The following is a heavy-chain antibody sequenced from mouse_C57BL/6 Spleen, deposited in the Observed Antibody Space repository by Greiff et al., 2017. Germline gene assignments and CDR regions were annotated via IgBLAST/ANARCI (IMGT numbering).Heavy chain of an antibody. V-gene: IGHV1-39*01. CDR2: INPNYGTT. CDR3: ARDYDNPP. CDR1: GYSFNDYN. Sequence: VHVKQSGPELVKPGASVKISCKASGYSFNDYNMNWVKQSNGQSLEWIGVINPNYGTTSYNQKFKGKATLTLDQSSITAYMQLTSLTSADSAVYYCARDYDNPPWGQGTTLTVSS. J-gene: IGHJ2*01. D-gene: IGHD2-4*01.